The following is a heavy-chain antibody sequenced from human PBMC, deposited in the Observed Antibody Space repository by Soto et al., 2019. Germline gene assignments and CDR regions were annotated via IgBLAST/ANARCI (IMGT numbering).Heavy chain of an antibody. D-gene: IGHD6-13*01. CDR3: AREEAAAGTSSYYFDY. CDR1: CFYISSSNL. Sequence: SDTLSVTCGFSCFYISSSNLWSWVRPPPGKGLEWIGEIYHSGSTNYNPSLKSRVTISVDKSKNQFSLKLSSVTAADTAVYYCAREEAAAGTSSYYFDYWGQGTLVTVSS. CDR2: IYHSGST. V-gene: IGHV4-4*02. J-gene: IGHJ4*02.